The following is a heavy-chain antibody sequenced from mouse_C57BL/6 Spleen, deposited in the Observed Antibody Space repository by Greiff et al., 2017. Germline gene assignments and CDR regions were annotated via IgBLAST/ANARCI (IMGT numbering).Heavy chain of an antibody. Sequence: EVQLQESGPGLVKPSQSLSLTCSVTGYSITSGYYWNWIRQFPGNKLEWMGYISYDGSNNYNPSLKNRISITRDTSKNQFFLKLNSVTTEDTATYYCARDDYAILDYWGQGTTLTVSS. J-gene: IGHJ2*01. CDR2: ISYDGSN. V-gene: IGHV3-6*01. CDR1: GYSITSGYY. D-gene: IGHD1-1*02. CDR3: ARDDYAILDY.